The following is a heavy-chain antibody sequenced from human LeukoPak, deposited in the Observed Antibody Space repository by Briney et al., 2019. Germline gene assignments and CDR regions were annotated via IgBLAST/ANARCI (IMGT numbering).Heavy chain of an antibody. CDR2: FDPEQATT. V-gene: IGHV1-24*01. D-gene: IGHD3-3*01. Sequence: ASVKVSCKVSGHSLSDLNIQWVRQAPGKGLECMGGFDPEQATTIYAQKLQGRLTMTEEMSTDTVYMELSSLTSEDTAVYYCATRSGDFWSGFENWGQGTLVTVSS. CDR3: ATRSGDFWSGFEN. CDR1: GHSLSDLN. J-gene: IGHJ4*02.